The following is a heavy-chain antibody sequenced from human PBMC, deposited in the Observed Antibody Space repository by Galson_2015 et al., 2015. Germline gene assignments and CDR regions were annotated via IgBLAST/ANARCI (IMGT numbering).Heavy chain of an antibody. J-gene: IGHJ6*02. CDR2: IRSKAYGGTT. V-gene: IGHV3-49*03. CDR1: GFTFGDYA. CDR3: TRVVPGATSTYYYYYYYGMDV. D-gene: IGHD1-26*01. Sequence: SLRLSCAASGFTFGDYAMSWFRQAPGKGLEWVGFIRSKAYGGTTEYAASVKGRFTISRDDSKSIAYLQMNSLKTEDTAVYYCTRVVPGATSTYYYYYYYGMDVWGQGTTVTVSS.